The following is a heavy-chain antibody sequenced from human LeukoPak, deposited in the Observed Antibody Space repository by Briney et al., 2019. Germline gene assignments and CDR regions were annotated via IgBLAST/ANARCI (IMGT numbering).Heavy chain of an antibody. D-gene: IGHD5-18*01. CDR2: IYYSGST. CDR3: ASMGYSYGYIDY. V-gene: IGHV4-59*01. J-gene: IGHJ4*02. Sequence: ASETLSLTCTVSGGSISSYYWSWIRQPPGKGLEWIGHIYYSGSTNYNPSLKSRVTISVDTSKNQFSLKLSSVTAADTAVYYCASMGYSYGYIDYWGQGTLVTVSS. CDR1: GGSISSYY.